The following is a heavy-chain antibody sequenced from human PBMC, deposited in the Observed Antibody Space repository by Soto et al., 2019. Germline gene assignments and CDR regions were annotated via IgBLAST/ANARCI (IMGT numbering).Heavy chain of an antibody. CDR3: ARGRYCSSTSCYATPDAFDI. D-gene: IGHD2-2*01. CDR2: IYYSGST. V-gene: IGHV4-39*07. CDR1: GGSISSSSYY. J-gene: IGHJ3*02. Sequence: SETLSLTCTVSGGSISSSSYYWGWIRQPPGKGLEWIGSIYYSGSTYYNPSLKSRVTISVDTSKNQFSLKLSSVTAADTAVYYCARGRYCSSTSCYATPDAFDIWGQGTMVTVSS.